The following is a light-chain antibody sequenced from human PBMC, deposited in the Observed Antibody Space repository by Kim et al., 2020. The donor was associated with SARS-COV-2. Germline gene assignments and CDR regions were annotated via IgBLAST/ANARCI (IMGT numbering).Light chain of an antibody. V-gene: IGLV3-19*01. J-gene: IGLJ2*01. CDR2: GKN. CDR1: SRRSYY. Sequence: LGQTVRIKGQGDSRRSYYASWYQQKPGQAPVLVIYGKNNRPSGIPDRFSGSSSGNTASLTITGAQAEDEADYYCNSRDSSGNHLVVFGGGTQLTVL. CDR3: NSRDSSGNHLVV.